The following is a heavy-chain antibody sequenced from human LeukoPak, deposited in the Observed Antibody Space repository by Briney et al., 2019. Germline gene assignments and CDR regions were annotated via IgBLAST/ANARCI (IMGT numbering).Heavy chain of an antibody. CDR2: IPEDGSEA. Sequence: GRSLRLSCAPSGFSFSSYWMSWVRQAPGKGLECVAYIPEDGSEAYYVDSVKGRFSISRENATNSLYLQMNTLRAGDTAVYYCARDWLAGNPYHAFDLWGKGTMVTVSS. D-gene: IGHD3-22*01. CDR3: ARDWLAGNPYHAFDL. V-gene: IGHV3-7*01. CDR1: GFSFSSYW. J-gene: IGHJ3*01.